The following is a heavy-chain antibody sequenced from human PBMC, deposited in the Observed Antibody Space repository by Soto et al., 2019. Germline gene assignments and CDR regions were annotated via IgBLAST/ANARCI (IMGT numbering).Heavy chain of an antibody. CDR2: VYYTGTT. CDR1: GGSISSYF. D-gene: IGHD6-13*01. Sequence: SETLSLTCTVSGGSISSYFYIWVRQPPGKGLEWIGSVYYTGTTDYNPSLKSRVTISVDTSKTQFSLNLRSVTAADTAVYYCARDLAAVPRAFDYRGRGTLVTVSS. J-gene: IGHJ4*02. V-gene: IGHV4-59*01. CDR3: ARDLAAVPRAFDY.